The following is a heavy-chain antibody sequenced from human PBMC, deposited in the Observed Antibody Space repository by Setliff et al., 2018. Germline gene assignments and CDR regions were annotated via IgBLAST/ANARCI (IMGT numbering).Heavy chain of an antibody. D-gene: IGHD6-13*01. Sequence: SETLSLTCTVSGGSISSYYWSWIRQPPGKGLEWIGYIYYSGGTNYNPSLKSRVTISVDTSKNQFSLKLSSVTAADTAVYYCARDEGSSYFYGMDVWGQGTTVTVS. CDR3: ARDEGSSYFYGMDV. CDR2: IYYSGGT. J-gene: IGHJ6*02. CDR1: GGSISSYY. V-gene: IGHV4-59*01.